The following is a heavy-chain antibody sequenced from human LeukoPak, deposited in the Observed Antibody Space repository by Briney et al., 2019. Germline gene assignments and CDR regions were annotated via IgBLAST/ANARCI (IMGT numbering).Heavy chain of an antibody. CDR1: GGSLNTYY. CDR2: IYISGNT. D-gene: IGHD6-6*01. Sequence: SETLSLTCSVSGGSLNTYYWSWIRQPAGKGLEWIGRIYISGNTNYNPSLQSRVTMSVDTSKNQFSLKVSSVTAADTAVYYCARHRGEAARPFDYWGQGTLVTVSS. J-gene: IGHJ4*02. V-gene: IGHV4-4*07. CDR3: ARHRGEAARPFDY.